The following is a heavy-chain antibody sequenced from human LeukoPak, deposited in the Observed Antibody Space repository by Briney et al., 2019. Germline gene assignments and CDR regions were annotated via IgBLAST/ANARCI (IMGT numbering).Heavy chain of an antibody. CDR2: IYYSGST. Sequence: SETLSLTCTVSGDSVSSSRFYWGWIRQPPGKGLEWIGTIYYSGSTYYNPSLKSRVTISVDTSKNQFSLQLSSVTPEDTAVYYCTGEGEGGSSSNWSNRHVDYWGQGTLVTVSS. CDR3: TGEGEGGSSSNWSNRHVDY. CDR1: GDSVSSSRFY. D-gene: IGHD6-13*01. J-gene: IGHJ4*02. V-gene: IGHV4-39*07.